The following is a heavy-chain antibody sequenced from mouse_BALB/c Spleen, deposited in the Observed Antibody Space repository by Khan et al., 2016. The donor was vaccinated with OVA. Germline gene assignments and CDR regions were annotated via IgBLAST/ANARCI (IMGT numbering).Heavy chain of an antibody. CDR1: GYTFTSYT. V-gene: IGHV1-4*01. D-gene: IGHD2-14*01. Sequence: VQLQASGAELARPGASVKMSCKASGYTFTSYTIHWIKKRPGQGLEWIGYINPSNDYTNYNQKFKDKATLTTDKSSTTAYLRLSSLTSDDSAVYNCVRDGAYHRNDGWFAYWGQGTLVTVSA. CDR2: INPSNDYT. J-gene: IGHJ3*01. CDR3: VRDGAYHRNDGWFAY.